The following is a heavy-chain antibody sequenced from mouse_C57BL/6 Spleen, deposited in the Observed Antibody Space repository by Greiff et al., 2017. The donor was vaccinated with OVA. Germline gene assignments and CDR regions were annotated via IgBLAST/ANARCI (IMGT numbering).Heavy chain of an antibody. CDR2: ISNGGGST. Sequence: EVMLVESGGGLVQPGGSLKLSCAASGFTFSDYYMYWVRQTPEKRLEWVAYISNGGGSTYYPDTVKGRFTISRDNAKNTLYLQMSRLKSEDTAMYYCARKAEDDGYYEGFAYWGQGTLVTVSA. J-gene: IGHJ3*01. CDR1: GFTFSDYY. V-gene: IGHV5-12*01. CDR3: ARKAEDDGYYEGFAY. D-gene: IGHD2-3*01.